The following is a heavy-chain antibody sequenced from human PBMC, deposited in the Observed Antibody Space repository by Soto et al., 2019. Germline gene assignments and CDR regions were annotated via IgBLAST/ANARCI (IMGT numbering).Heavy chain of an antibody. Sequence: SGPTLVNPTETLTLTCTVSGFSLSNPRMGVSWIRQPPGKALEWLAHIFSDDEKSYSTSLKSRLIISKDTSKSQVVLTMTNMDPVDTATFYCARIMRDAVGVPDAIYCFDPWGQGTQVTVSS. V-gene: IGHV2-26*01. D-gene: IGHD2-2*02. J-gene: IGHJ5*02. CDR2: IFSDDEK. CDR1: GFSLSNPRMG. CDR3: ARIMRDAVGVPDAIYCFDP.